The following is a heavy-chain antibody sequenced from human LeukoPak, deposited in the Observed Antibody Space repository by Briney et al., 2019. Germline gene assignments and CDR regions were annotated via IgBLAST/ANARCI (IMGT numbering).Heavy chain of an antibody. CDR2: IYYSGST. Sequence: SETLSLTCTVSGGSIDSYYWTWIRQHPGKGLEWIGYIYYSGSTYYNPSLKSRVTISVGTSKNQFSLKLSSVTAADTAVYYCAREISSSSWAYNWFDPWGQGTLVTVSS. D-gene: IGHD6-13*01. CDR1: GGSIDSYY. J-gene: IGHJ5*02. CDR3: AREISSSSWAYNWFDP. V-gene: IGHV4-59*06.